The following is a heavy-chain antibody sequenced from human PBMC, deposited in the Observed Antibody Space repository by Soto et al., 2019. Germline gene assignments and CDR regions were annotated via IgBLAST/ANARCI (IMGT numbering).Heavy chain of an antibody. Sequence: SETLSLTCAVSGGSISSGGYSWSWIRQPPGKGLEWIGYIYHSGSTYYNPSLKSRVTISVDRSKNQFSLKLSSVTAADTAVYYCARASSAGEYCSGGSCYTNWFDPWGQGTLVTVSS. CDR1: GGSISSGGYS. D-gene: IGHD2-15*01. CDR3: ARASSAGEYCSGGSCYTNWFDP. V-gene: IGHV4-30-2*01. CDR2: IYHSGST. J-gene: IGHJ5*02.